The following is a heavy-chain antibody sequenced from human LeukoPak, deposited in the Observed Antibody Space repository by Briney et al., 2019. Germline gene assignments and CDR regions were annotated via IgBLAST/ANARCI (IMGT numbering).Heavy chain of an antibody. CDR2: ISASGSNT. J-gene: IGHJ4*02. D-gene: IGHD6-19*01. V-gene: IGHV3-23*01. CDR1: GFTFSSLD. Sequence: GGSLRLSCAASGFTFSSLDMAWVRQAPGKGLEWVSGISASGSNTFYADSVKSRFTISRDNSQNTLYLQMSSLRVEDTAIYYCAKDSVRSGGWFYFDNWGQGTLVSVSS. CDR3: AKDSVRSGGWFYFDN.